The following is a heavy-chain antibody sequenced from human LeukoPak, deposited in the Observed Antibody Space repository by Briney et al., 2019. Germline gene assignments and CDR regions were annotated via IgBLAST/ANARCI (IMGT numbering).Heavy chain of an antibody. Sequence: GASVKVSCKVSGHTLSELSMDWVRQAPGKGLEWVGYFVPEHGETRYAQKFQGRVTMTKDTSTETVYMELSSLKSDDTAIYYCTMKLRFLEWLPPGDYWGQGSLVTVSS. J-gene: IGHJ4*02. D-gene: IGHD3-3*01. CDR2: FVPEHGET. V-gene: IGHV1-24*01. CDR1: GHTLSELS. CDR3: TMKLRFLEWLPPGDY.